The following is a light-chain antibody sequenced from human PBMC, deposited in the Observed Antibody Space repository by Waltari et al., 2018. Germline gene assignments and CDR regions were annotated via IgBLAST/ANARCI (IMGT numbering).Light chain of an antibody. J-gene: IGKJ4*01. CDR1: QSVSGAS. V-gene: IGKV3-20*01. CDR2: DAS. CDR3: QQYAASPLS. Sequence: EIVLAQSPGTLSVSPGERATLSCRASQSVSGASVAWYRQRPGQAPSLLIYDASIRAPDIPDRFSGSGSGTDFTLTISSRDSEDFAVYYWQQYAASPLSFGGGTKV.